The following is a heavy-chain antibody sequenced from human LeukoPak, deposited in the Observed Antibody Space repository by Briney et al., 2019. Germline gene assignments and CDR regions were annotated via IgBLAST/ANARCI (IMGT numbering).Heavy chain of an antibody. V-gene: IGHV3-66*01. CDR1: GFTVSSNY. J-gene: IGHJ5*02. CDR3: ARVYTAMVNA. D-gene: IGHD5-18*01. Sequence: GSLRLSCAASGFTVSSNYMSWVRQAPGKGLEWVSVIYSGGSTYYADSVKGRFTISRDNSKNTLYLQMNSLRAEDTAVYNCARVYTAMVNAWGQGTLVTVSP. CDR2: IYSGGST.